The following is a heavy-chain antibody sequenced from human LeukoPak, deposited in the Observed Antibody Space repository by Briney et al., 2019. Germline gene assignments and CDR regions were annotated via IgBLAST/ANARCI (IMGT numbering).Heavy chain of an antibody. CDR1: GFTFSSYA. CDR2: ISYDGSNK. J-gene: IGHJ4*02. CDR3: ARDHPTNFIDY. V-gene: IGHV3-30*04. D-gene: IGHD1/OR15-1a*01. Sequence: GRSLRLSCAASGFTFSSYAMHWVRQAPGKGLEWVAVISYDGSNKYYADSVKGRFTISRDNSKNTLYLQTNSLRAEDTAVYYCARDHPTNFIDYWGQGTLVTVSS.